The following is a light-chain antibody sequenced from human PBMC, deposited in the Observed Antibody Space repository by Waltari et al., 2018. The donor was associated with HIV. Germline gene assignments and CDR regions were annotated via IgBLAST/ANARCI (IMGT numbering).Light chain of an antibody. J-gene: IGLJ2*01. CDR3: CSYGGRRI. Sequence: QSALTQPRSVSGSPGQSVTISCTGTSSDIGVYNYVFWYQQHAGKAPNLVIYDVSKRPSGVPDRFSGSKSGNTASLTISGLQPEDEADYHCCSYGGRRIFAGGTKLTVL. CDR1: SSDIGVYNY. V-gene: IGLV2-11*01. CDR2: DVS.